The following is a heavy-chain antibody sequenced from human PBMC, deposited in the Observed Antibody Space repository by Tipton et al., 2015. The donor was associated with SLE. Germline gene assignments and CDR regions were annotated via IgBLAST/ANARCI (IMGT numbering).Heavy chain of an antibody. J-gene: IGHJ4*02. CDR2: ISGSGGST. CDR3: AKAGRYSSGWWGVYFDY. D-gene: IGHD6-19*01. CDR1: GFTFSSYA. V-gene: IGHV3-23*01. Sequence: SLRLSCAASGFTFSSYAMSWVCQAPGKGLEWVSAISGSGGSTYYADSVKGRFTISRDNSKNTLYLQMNSLRAEDTAVYYCAKAGRYSSGWWGVYFDYWGQGTLVTVSS.